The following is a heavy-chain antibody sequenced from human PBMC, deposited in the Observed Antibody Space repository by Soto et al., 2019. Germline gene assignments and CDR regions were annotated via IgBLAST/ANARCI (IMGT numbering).Heavy chain of an antibody. CDR3: ARGLQAGTRTLAFDI. V-gene: IGHV1-2*04. Sequence: ASVKVSCKASGFTFTGYYMHWVRQAPGQGLEWMGWINPNSGGTNYAQKFQGWVTMTRDTSISTAYMELSRLRSDDTAVYYCARGLQAGTRTLAFDIWGQGTMVTVSS. CDR2: INPNSGGT. D-gene: IGHD1-7*01. CDR1: GFTFTGYY. J-gene: IGHJ3*02.